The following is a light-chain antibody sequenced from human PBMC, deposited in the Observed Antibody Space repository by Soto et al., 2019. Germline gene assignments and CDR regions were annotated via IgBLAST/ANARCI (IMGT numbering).Light chain of an antibody. V-gene: IGKV3D-15*01. Sequence: EIVMTQAPATLSVSPGERATLSCRASQSVSNNYLAWCQQKPGQAPRLLIYGASSRATGIPDRFSGSGSGTDFTLTISRLETEDFAVYYCQQYNKWPTFGQGTKVDIK. CDR1: QSVSNN. CDR3: QQYNKWPT. CDR2: GAS. J-gene: IGKJ1*01.